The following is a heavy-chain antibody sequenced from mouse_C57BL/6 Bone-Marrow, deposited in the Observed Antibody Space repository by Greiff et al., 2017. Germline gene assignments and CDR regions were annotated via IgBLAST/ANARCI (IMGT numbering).Heavy chain of an antibody. D-gene: IGHD2-2*01. CDR1: GYTFTSYW. CDR3: ARFHSIYYGYDGAWFAY. J-gene: IGHJ3*01. V-gene: IGHV1-53*01. CDR2: INPSNGGT. Sequence: QVQLQQPGTELVKPGASVKLSCKASGYTFTSYWMHWVKQRPGQGLEWIGNINPSNGGTNYNEKFKSKATLTVDKSSSTAYMQLSSLTSEDSAVYYCARFHSIYYGYDGAWFAYWGQGTLVTVSA.